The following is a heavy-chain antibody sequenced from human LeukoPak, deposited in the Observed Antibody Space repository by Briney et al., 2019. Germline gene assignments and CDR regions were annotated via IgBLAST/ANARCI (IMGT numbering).Heavy chain of an antibody. CDR3: ALGATVTIYYYYGMDV. CDR2: IIPIFGTA. CDR1: GGTFSSYA. Sequence: SVKVSCKASGGTFSSYAISWVRQAPGQGLEWMGGIIPIFGTANYAQKFQGRVTITADESTSTAYMELSSLRSEDTAVYYRALGATVTIYYYYGMDVWGKGTTVTVSS. V-gene: IGHV1-69*13. D-gene: IGHD4-17*01. J-gene: IGHJ6*04.